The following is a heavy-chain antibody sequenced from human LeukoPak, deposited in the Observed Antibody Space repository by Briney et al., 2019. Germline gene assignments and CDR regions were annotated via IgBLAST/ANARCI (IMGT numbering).Heavy chain of an antibody. CDR1: GFTFSSYG. D-gene: IGHD3-10*01. J-gene: IGHJ4*02. CDR3: AKLYGSGDSHGASLDY. Sequence: GGSLRLSCAASGFTFSSYGMHWVRQAPGKGLEWVAFIRYDGSNKYYADSVKGRFTISRDNSKNTLYLQMNSLRAEDTAVYYCAKLYGSGDSHGASLDYWGQGTLVTVPS. CDR2: IRYDGSNK. V-gene: IGHV3-30*02.